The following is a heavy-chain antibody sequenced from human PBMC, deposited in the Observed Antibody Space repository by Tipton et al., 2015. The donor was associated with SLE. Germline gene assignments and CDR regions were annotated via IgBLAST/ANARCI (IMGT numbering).Heavy chain of an antibody. CDR2: IYTSGRT. CDR1: GVSMSSLSYY. V-gene: IGHV4-61*02. D-gene: IGHD2-2*01. J-gene: IGHJ3*01. Sequence: TLSLTCSVTGVSMSSLSYYWCWIRQSAGKEPEWIVRIYTSGRTEYNPSLKSRVAISMDSSSNQFSLKLTSVTFADTAVYYRAREPLSVPAAHFDLWGQGTTVTVSS. CDR3: AREPLSVPAAHFDL.